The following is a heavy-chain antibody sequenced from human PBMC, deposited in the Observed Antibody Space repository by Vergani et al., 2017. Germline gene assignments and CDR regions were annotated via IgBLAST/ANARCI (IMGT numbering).Heavy chain of an antibody. V-gene: IGHV4-30-4*08. Sequence: QVQLQESGPGLVKPSQTLSFTCTVSGGSISSGDYYWSWIRQPPGKGLEWIGYIYYSGSTYYNPSLKSRVTISVDTSKNQFSLKLSSVTAADTAVYYCARDPHSRSGYVGGFDYWGQGTLVTVSS. CDR1: GGSISSGDYY. CDR3: ARDPHSRSGYVGGFDY. J-gene: IGHJ4*02. D-gene: IGHD5-12*01. CDR2: IYYSGST.